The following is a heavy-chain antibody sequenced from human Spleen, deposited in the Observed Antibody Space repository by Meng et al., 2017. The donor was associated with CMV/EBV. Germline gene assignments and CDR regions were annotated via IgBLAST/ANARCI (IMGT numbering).Heavy chain of an antibody. D-gene: IGHD1-14*01. CDR2: ISVSGCTI. CDR3: ARDRTYSYYYGMDV. Sequence: GGSLRLSCAASGFTFSSYAMNWVRQAPGKGLEWLSYISVSGCTIYDAESVRGRFTISRDNSKNSLFLQMKSLRPEDTAIYSCARDRTYSYYYGMDVWGQGTTVTVSS. CDR1: GFTFSSYA. J-gene: IGHJ6*02. V-gene: IGHV3-48*04.